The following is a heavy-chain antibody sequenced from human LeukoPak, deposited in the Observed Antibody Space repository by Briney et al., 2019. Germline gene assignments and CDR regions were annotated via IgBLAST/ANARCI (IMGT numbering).Heavy chain of an antibody. CDR2: INHSGGT. CDR1: GGSFSGYY. D-gene: IGHD3-16*02. V-gene: IGHV4-34*01. Sequence: SETLSLTCAVYGGSFSGYYWSWIRQPPGKGLEWIGEINHSGGTNYNPSLKSRVTISVDTSKNQFSLKLSSVTAADTAVYYCARRLITFGGVIVTCFDYWGQGTLVTVSS. J-gene: IGHJ4*02. CDR3: ARRLITFGGVIVTCFDY.